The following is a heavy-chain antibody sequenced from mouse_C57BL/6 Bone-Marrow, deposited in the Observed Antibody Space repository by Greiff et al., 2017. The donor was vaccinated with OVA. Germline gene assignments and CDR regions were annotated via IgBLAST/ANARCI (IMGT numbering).Heavy chain of an antibody. CDR3: ARCYYGAMDY. CDR1: GYTFTSYG. Sequence: QVQLQQSGAELARPGASVKLSCKASGYTFTSYGISWVKQRTGQGLEWIGEIYPRSGNTYYNEKFKGKATLTADKSSSTAYMELRSLTSEDSAVYFCARCYYGAMDYWGQGTSVTGSS. J-gene: IGHJ4*01. V-gene: IGHV1-81*01. CDR2: IYPRSGNT. D-gene: IGHD1-1*01.